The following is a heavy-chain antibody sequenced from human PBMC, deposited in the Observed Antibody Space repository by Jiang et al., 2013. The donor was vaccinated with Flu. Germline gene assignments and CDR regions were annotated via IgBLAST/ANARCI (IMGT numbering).Heavy chain of an antibody. Sequence: VQLVESGGDLVQPGGSLRLSCQVSGSPVTTSDMHWVRTTREGLEWVSAINIAGDTYYRESVRGRFTISRDTARNSLYLQMDTLRPGDAAVYYCARGWHYGHCSISGCFNWFDPWGQGTQVTVSS. CDR3: ARGWHYGHCSISGCFNWFDP. J-gene: IGHJ5*02. CDR2: INIAGDT. V-gene: IGHV3-13*01. D-gene: IGHD2-2*01. CDR1: GSPVTTSD.